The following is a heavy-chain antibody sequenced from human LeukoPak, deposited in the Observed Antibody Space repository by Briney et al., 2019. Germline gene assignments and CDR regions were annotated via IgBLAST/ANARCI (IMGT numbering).Heavy chain of an antibody. CDR2: IYPGDSDI. V-gene: IGHV5-51*01. CDR3: ARHPPEVVRGIYHYYYGMDV. D-gene: IGHD3-10*01. J-gene: IGHJ6*02. CDR1: GYSFNNYW. Sequence: GESLKISCEASGYSFNNYWIGWVRQMPGKGLEWMGIIYPGDSDIRYSPSFQGQVTISADTSISTAYLQWSSLKASDTAMYYCARHPPEVVRGIYHYYYGMDVWGQGTTVTVSS.